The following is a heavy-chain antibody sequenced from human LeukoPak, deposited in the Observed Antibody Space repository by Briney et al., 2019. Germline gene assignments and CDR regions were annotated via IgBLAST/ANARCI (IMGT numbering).Heavy chain of an antibody. D-gene: IGHD3-16*01. Sequence: SETLSLTCAVYGESFSGYYWSWIRQPPGKGLEWIGEINHSGSTNYNPPLKSRVTISVDTSKNQFSLKLSSVTAADTAVYYCARVDYLDAFDIWGQGTMVTVSS. CDR2: INHSGST. CDR1: GESFSGYY. CDR3: ARVDYLDAFDI. V-gene: IGHV4-34*01. J-gene: IGHJ3*02.